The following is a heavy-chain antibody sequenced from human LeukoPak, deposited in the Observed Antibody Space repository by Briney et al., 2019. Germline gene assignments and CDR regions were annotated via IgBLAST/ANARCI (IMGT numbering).Heavy chain of an antibody. CDR2: IYYSGST. CDR3: ATSGYDTSPEY. Sequence: SEALSLTCAVSGYSISSGYYWGWIRQPPGKGLEWIGSIYYSGSTYYNPSLKSRVTISVDTSKNQFSLKLSSVTAADTAVYYCATSGYDTSPEYWGQGTLVTVSS. V-gene: IGHV4-38-2*01. CDR1: GYSISSGYY. D-gene: IGHD5-12*01. J-gene: IGHJ4*02.